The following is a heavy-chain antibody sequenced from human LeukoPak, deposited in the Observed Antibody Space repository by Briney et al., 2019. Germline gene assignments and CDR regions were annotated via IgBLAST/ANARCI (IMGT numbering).Heavy chain of an antibody. CDR1: GGSISSGDYY. Sequence: SETLSLTCTVSGGSISSGDYYWSWIRQPPGKGLEWFGYSYYSGSTYYNPSLKSRVTMAVDTSKNQCSLKLSSATAADTAVYYCARVSNRRITMVRGGPNGFDPWGQGTLVTVSS. J-gene: IGHJ5*02. D-gene: IGHD3-10*01. CDR2: SYYSGST. V-gene: IGHV4-30-4*01. CDR3: ARVSNRRITMVRGGPNGFDP.